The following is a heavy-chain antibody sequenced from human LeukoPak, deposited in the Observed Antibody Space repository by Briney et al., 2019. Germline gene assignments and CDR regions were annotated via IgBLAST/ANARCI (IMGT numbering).Heavy chain of an antibody. J-gene: IGHJ5*02. CDR2: INHSGST. V-gene: IGHV4-34*01. D-gene: IGHD2-2*01. CDR1: GGSFSGYY. CDR3: ARGLLGYCSSTSCGGCWFDP. Sequence: SETLSLTCAVYGGSFSGYYWSWIRQPPGTGLEWIGEINHSGSTNYNPSLKSRVTISVDTSKTQFSLKLSSVTAADTAVYYCARGLLGYCSSTSCGGCWFDPWGQGTLVTVSS.